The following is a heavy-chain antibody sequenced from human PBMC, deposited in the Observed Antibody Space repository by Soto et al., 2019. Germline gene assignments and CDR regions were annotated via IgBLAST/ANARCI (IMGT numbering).Heavy chain of an antibody. J-gene: IGHJ3*02. D-gene: IGHD2-15*01. CDR3: ARDLGCSGGSCYSWPADSAFDI. V-gene: IGHV4-59*12. CDR2: IYYSGST. Sequence: ASETLSLTCTVSGGSISSYYWSWIRQPPGKGLEWIGYIYYSGSTYYNPSLKSRVTVSVDTSKNQFSLKLSSVTAADTAVYYCARDLGCSGGSCYSWPADSAFDIWGQGTMVTVSS. CDR1: GGSISSYY.